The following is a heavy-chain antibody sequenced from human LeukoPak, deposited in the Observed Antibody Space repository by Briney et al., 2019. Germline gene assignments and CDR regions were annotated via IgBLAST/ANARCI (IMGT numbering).Heavy chain of an antibody. J-gene: IGHJ4*02. Sequence: ASVEVSCTASGYTFTSYGVSWVRQAPGQGLEWMGWISAYNGNTNYAQKLQGRVTMTTDTSTSTAYMELRSLRSDDTAVYYCARHQVGGSYFGYWGQGTLVTVSS. V-gene: IGHV1-18*01. D-gene: IGHD1-26*01. CDR1: GYTFTSYG. CDR3: ARHQVGGSYFGY. CDR2: ISAYNGNT.